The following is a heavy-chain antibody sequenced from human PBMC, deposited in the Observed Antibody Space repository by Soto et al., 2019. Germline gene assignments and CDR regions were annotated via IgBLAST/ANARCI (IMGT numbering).Heavy chain of an antibody. D-gene: IGHD6-19*01. Sequence: PGGSLTLSCAASGFTFSACALHWVRPAQGRGLGWVAVISYEGSLKNYAKSAKSRFIISRDNSKNTRYLQMNSLRREDTAVYYCAKGPRQNRNGWIYFDNWGQGTRVTVSS. CDR1: GFTFSACA. J-gene: IGHJ4*02. CDR3: AKGPRQNRNGWIYFDN. CDR2: ISYEGSLK. V-gene: IGHV3-30*04.